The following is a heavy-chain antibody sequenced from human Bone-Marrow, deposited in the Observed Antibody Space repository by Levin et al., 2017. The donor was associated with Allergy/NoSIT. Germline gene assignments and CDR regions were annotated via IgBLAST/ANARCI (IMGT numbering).Heavy chain of an antibody. V-gene: IGHV3-7*01. J-gene: IGHJ4*02. D-gene: IGHD2-8*01. Sequence: GGSLRLSCAASGFTFSSYWMSWVRQAPGKGLEWVANIKQDGSEKYYVDSVKGRFTISRDNAKNSLYLQMNSLRAEDTAVYYCARRYCTNGVCYTYFDYWGQGTLVTVSS. CDR1: GFTFSSYW. CDR3: ARRYCTNGVCYTYFDY. CDR2: IKQDGSEK.